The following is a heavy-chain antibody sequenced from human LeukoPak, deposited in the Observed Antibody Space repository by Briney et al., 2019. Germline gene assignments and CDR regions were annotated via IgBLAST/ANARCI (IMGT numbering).Heavy chain of an antibody. V-gene: IGHV1-18*01. D-gene: IGHD5-18*01. CDR1: GYTFTRYG. J-gene: IGHJ6*02. CDR2: INPNNGNT. Sequence: GASVKVSCKASGYTFTRYGISWVRQAPGQGLEWMGWINPNNGNTNYVQKLQGRVTMTTDTSTSTAYMKLRSLRSDDTAVYYCAREGGYSYGSLGMDVWGQGTTVTVSS. CDR3: AREGGYSYGSLGMDV.